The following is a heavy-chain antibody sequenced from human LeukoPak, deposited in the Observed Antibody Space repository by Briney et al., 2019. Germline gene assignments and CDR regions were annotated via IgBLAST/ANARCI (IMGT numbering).Heavy chain of an antibody. CDR1: GFTFHDYA. CDR3: VKVAKYYYGSETYYFFEH. D-gene: IGHD3-10*01. Sequence: GGSLRLSCAASGFTFHDYAMHWVRQAPGKGLEWVSLISWDGGSTYYADSVKGRFTISRDNAKNSLYLQMNSLRVEDTAIYYCVKVAKYYYGSETYYFFEHWGQGTPVTASS. CDR2: ISWDGGST. V-gene: IGHV3-43D*03. J-gene: IGHJ4*02.